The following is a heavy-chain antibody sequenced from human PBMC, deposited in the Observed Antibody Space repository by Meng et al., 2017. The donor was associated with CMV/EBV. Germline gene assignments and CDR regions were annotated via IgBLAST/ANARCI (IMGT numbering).Heavy chain of an antibody. CDR1: GFTFDDYG. V-gene: IGHV3-20*04. J-gene: IGHJ5*02. D-gene: IGHD2-2*01. CDR3: ARAVPAAIGKSWFDP. Sequence: GESLKICCAASGFTFDDYGMSWVRQAPGKGVEWVSGINWNGGSTGYADSVKGRFTISRDNAKNALYLQMNSLRDEDTALYYCARAVPAAIGKSWFDPWGQGTLVTVSS. CDR2: INWNGGST.